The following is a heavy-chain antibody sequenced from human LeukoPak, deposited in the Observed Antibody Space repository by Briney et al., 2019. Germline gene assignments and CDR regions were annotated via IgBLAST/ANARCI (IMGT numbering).Heavy chain of an antibody. CDR1: GGSVVSSSYY. CDR2: ISYSGST. J-gene: IGHJ4*02. CDR3: ARAEGIAAAGNY. V-gene: IGHV4-61*01. Sequence: SETLSLTCTVSGGSVVSSSYYWGWIRQPPGKGLEWIGYISYSGSTNFNPSLKSRVTISVDTSKNQFSLKLSSVTAADTAVYYCARAEGIAAAGNYWGQGTLVTVSS. D-gene: IGHD6-13*01.